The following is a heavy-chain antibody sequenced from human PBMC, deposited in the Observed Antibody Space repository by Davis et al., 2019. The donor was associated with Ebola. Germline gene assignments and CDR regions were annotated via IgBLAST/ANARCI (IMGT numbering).Heavy chain of an antibody. CDR1: GFTFSSYS. V-gene: IGHV3-23*01. D-gene: IGHD4/OR15-4a*01. CDR2: ICSGGSSI. J-gene: IGHJ4*02. Sequence: PGGSLRLSCAASGFTFSSYSMNWGRQAPGKGLDWVSSICSGGSSIYYADSVKGRFTISRDNSKNTLYLQMNSLRAEDTAVYYCAKAGQCANYCSFDSWGQGTLVTVSS. CDR3: AKAGQCANYCSFDS.